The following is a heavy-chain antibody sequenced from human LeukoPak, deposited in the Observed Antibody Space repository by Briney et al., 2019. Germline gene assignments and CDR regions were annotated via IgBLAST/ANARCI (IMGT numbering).Heavy chain of an antibody. CDR2: ISPYNGNT. CDR3: TRTVLDCKNGVCYDY. D-gene: IGHD2-8*01. J-gene: IGHJ4*02. Sequence: ASVTVSCKTSGYTFTNYGISWVRQAPGQGHEWMGWISPYNGNTIYAQKLQGRVTVTTDTSTSTAYMEMRSLRSDDTAVYYCTRTVLDCKNGVCYDYWGQGTLVTVSS. V-gene: IGHV1-18*01. CDR1: GYTFTNYG.